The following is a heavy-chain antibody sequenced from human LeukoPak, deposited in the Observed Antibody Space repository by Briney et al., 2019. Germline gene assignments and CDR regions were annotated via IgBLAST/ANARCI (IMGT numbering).Heavy chain of an antibody. CDR3: ARGYYYGSGSYPPLDY. V-gene: IGHV3-64*01. J-gene: IGHJ4*02. D-gene: IGHD3-10*01. Sequence: GGSLRLSCAASGFTFSSCTMHWVRRAPGKGLEYVSAISSDGGSTYYANSVKGRFTISRDNSKNTLYLQMGSLRAEDMAVYYCARGYYYGSGSYPPLDYWGQGTLVTVSS. CDR1: GFTFSSCT. CDR2: ISSDGGST.